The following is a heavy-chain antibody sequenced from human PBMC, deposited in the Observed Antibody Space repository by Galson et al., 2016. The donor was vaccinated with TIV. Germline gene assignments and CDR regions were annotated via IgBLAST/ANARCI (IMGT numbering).Heavy chain of an antibody. Sequence: SVKVSCKATGGTFRSYTFSWVRQAPGQGLEWMGGTVPFFNTATYAQKFQGRVTIATDESTSTAYMELSRLTSDDTAVYYCARGRQWLPPEEWGQGTMVTVS. D-gene: IGHD6-19*01. CDR2: TVPFFNTA. CDR1: GGTFRSYT. V-gene: IGHV1-69*05. CDR3: ARGRQWLPPEE. J-gene: IGHJ4*02.